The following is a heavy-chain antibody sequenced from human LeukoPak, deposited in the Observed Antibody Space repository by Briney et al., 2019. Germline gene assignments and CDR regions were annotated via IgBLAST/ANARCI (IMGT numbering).Heavy chain of an antibody. Sequence: PGGSLRLSCAASGFTVSSNYMSWVRQAPGKGLEWVSVIYSGGSTYYADSVKGRFTISRDNSKNTLYLQMNSLRAEDTAVYYCAKDLPSGSYYGYYFDYWGQGTLVTVSS. V-gene: IGHV3-53*01. CDR2: IYSGGST. J-gene: IGHJ4*02. CDR3: AKDLPSGSYYGYYFDY. CDR1: GFTVSSNY. D-gene: IGHD1-26*01.